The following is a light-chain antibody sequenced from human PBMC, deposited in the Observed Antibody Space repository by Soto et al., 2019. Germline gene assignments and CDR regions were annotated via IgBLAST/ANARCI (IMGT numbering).Light chain of an antibody. J-gene: IGKJ4*01. V-gene: IGKV3D-20*01. CDR1: QSVGSC. CDR3: QQYGSSPLT. Sequence: EIVMTQSPATLSVSPVERAPLSCRASQSVGSCLSWYQQKPGLAPRLLIYDASSRATGIPDRFSGSGSGTDFTLTISRLEPEDFAVYYCQQYGSSPLTFGGGTKVDI. CDR2: DAS.